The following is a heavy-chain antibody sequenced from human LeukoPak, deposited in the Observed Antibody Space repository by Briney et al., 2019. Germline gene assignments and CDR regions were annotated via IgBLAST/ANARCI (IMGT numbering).Heavy chain of an antibody. Sequence: GGSLRLSCAASGFTFSSYWMHWVRQAPGKGLVWVSRINTDGSSTSYADSVKGRFTISRDNAKNTLYAQMNSLRAEDTAVYYCASLAGATEFDSWGQGTLVTISS. CDR3: ASLAGATEFDS. D-gene: IGHD1-26*01. J-gene: IGHJ4*02. CDR1: GFTFSSYW. V-gene: IGHV3-74*01. CDR2: INTDGSST.